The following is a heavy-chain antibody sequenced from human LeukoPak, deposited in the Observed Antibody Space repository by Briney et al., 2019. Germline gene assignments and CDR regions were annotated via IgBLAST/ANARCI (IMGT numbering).Heavy chain of an antibody. CDR2: ISGSGGST. J-gene: IGHJ3*02. V-gene: IGHV3-23*01. CDR1: GFTVSSNY. CDR3: AKPVGYSYGYDAFDI. Sequence: GGSLRLSCAASGFTVSSNYMSWVRQAPGKGLEWVSAISGSGGSTYYADSVKGRFTISRDNSKNTLYLQMNSLRAEDTAVYYCAKPVGYSYGYDAFDIWGQGTMVTVSS. D-gene: IGHD5-18*01.